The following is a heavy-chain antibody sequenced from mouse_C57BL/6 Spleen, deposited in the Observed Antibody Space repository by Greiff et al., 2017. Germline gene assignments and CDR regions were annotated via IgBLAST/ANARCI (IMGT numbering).Heavy chain of an antibody. CDR3: AKCYYEYGPYSFDY. D-gene: IGHD2-4*01. CDR1: GFTFSDYG. J-gene: IGHJ2*01. CDR2: ISSGSSTI. V-gene: IGHV5-17*01. Sequence: EVQGVESGGGLVKPGGSLKLSCAASGFTFSDYGMHWVRQAPETGLEWVAYISSGSSTIYYADTVKGRFTISRDNAKNTLFLQMTSLRSEDTAMYYSAKCYYEYGPYSFDYWGQGTTLTVSS.